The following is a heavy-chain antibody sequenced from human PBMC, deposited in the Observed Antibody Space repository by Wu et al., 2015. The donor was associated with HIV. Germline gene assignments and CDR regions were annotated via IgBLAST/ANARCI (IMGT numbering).Heavy chain of an antibody. CDR2: INPKDGAT. Sequence: QVQLVQSGAEVKKPGASVKVSCKASGYTFSDYYIHWIRQAPGQGLEWMGWINPKDGATDFARKFQGRVTMTRDTSFSTAYMNLISLTSDDTAVYYCAKGITILGCSFHRQLVRPWGQGTLVTVSS. CDR1: GYTFSDYY. V-gene: IGHV1-2*02. D-gene: IGHD3-3*01. J-gene: IGHJ5*02. CDR3: AKGITILGCSFHRQLVRP.